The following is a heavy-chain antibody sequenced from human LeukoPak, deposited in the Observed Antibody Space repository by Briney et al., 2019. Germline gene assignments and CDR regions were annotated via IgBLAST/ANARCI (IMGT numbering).Heavy chain of an antibody. J-gene: IGHJ4*02. CDR2: IYYSGST. D-gene: IGHD3-22*01. Sequence: PSETLSLTCTVSGGSISSYYWSWIRQPPGKGLEWIGYIYYSGSTNYNPSLKSRVTISVDTSKNQFSLKLSSVTAADTAVYYCARGLSVGYYDSSGYYDYWGQGTLVTVSS. CDR3: ARGLSVGYYDSSGYYDY. V-gene: IGHV4-59*01. CDR1: GGSISSYY.